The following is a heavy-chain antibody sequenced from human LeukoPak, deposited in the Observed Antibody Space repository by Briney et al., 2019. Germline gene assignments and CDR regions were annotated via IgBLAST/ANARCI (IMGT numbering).Heavy chain of an antibody. CDR3: ARGRLERWLQSGSRYYYYYMDV. Sequence: GGSLRLSCAASGFTFSSYAMHWVRQAPGKGLEWVAVISYDGSNKYYADSVKGRFTISRDNSKNTLYLQMNSLRAEDTAVYYCARGRLERWLQSGSRYYYYYMDVWGKGTTVTVSS. D-gene: IGHD5-24*01. CDR2: ISYDGSNK. V-gene: IGHV3-30-3*01. J-gene: IGHJ6*03. CDR1: GFTFSSYA.